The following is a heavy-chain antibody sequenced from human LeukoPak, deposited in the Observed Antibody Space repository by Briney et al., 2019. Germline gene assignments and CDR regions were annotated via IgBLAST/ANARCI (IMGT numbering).Heavy chain of an antibody. J-gene: IGHJ5*02. CDR2: IYYSGST. D-gene: IGHD3-10*01. CDR3: ARAFMSPGGFDP. Sequence: GSLRLSCAASGFTFSSYSMNWIRQPPGKGLEWIGYIYYSGSTNYNPSLKSRVTISVDTSKNQLSVKLSSVTAADTAVYYCARAFMSPGGFDPWGQGTLVTVSS. V-gene: IGHV4-59*01. CDR1: GFTFSSYS.